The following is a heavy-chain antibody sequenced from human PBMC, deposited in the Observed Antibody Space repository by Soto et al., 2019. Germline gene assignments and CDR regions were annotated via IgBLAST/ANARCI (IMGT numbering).Heavy chain of an antibody. CDR1: GYTFTGYY. CDR2: INPNSGGT. V-gene: IGHV1-2*02. CDR3: ARVGIVVVPAAIPYFDY. Sequence: GASVKVSCKVSGYTFTGYYMHWVRQAPGQGLEWMGWINPNSGGTNYAQKLQGRVTMTTDTSTSTAYMELRSLRSDDTAVYYCARVGIVVVPAAIPYFDYWGQGTLVTVSS. D-gene: IGHD2-2*01. J-gene: IGHJ4*02.